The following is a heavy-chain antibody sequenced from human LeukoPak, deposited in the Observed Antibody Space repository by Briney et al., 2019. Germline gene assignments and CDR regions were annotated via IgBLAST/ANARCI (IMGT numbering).Heavy chain of an antibody. CDR3: ARDRANYYDSSGRDAFDI. CDR2: INPNSGGT. D-gene: IGHD3-22*01. Sequence: ASVKASCKASGYTFTGYYMHWVRQAPGQGLEWMGRINPNSGGTNYAQKFQGRVTMTRDTSISTAYMELSRLRSDDTAVYYCARDRANYYDSSGRDAFDIWGQGTMVTVSS. CDR1: GYTFTGYY. V-gene: IGHV1-2*06. J-gene: IGHJ3*02.